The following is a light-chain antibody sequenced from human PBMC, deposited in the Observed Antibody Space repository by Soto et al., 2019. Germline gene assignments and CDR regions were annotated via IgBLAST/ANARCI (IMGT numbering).Light chain of an antibody. CDR3: QHYNSYSEA. Sequence: DIQMTQSPSTLSGSVGDRFTMACRASQTISSWLAWYRQKPGKAPKLLIYKASTLKSGVPSRFSGSGSGTEFTLTISSLQPDDFATYYCQHYNSYSEAFGQGTKVDIK. CDR1: QTISSW. V-gene: IGKV1-5*03. CDR2: KAS. J-gene: IGKJ1*01.